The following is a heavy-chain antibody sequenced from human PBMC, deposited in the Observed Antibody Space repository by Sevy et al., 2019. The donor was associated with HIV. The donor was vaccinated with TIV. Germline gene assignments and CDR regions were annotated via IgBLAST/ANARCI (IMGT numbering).Heavy chain of an antibody. V-gene: IGHV4-59*01. D-gene: IGHD5-12*01. CDR3: ARAPPVRSGDDSLNWFDP. J-gene: IGHJ5*02. CDR1: GGPISVYY. CDR2: IYYTGST. Sequence: ETLSLTCTVSGGPISVYYWTWIRQSPGKGLEYIGYIYYTGSTNYNPSLESRVTISLDTSKNQFSLNLSSVTAADSAVYYCARAPPVRSGDDSLNWFDPWGQGTLVTVSS.